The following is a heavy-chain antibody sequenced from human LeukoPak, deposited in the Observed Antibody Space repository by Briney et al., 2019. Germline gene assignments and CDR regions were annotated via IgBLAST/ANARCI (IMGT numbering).Heavy chain of an antibody. D-gene: IGHD4-11*01. CDR2: IFTSGST. V-gene: IGHV4-61*02. J-gene: IGHJ6*03. Sequence: SQTLSLTCNVSGGSISSGSYYWSWIRQPAGKGLEWIGRIFTSGSTNYNPSLKSRVTISLDTSRNQFSLKLSSVTAADTAVYYCARVSSNAHYYYYYMDVWGTGTTVTVSS. CDR1: GGSISSGSYY. CDR3: ARVSSNAHYYYYYMDV.